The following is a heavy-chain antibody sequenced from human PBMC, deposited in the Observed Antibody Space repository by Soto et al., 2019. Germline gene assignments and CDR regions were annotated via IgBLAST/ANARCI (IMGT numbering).Heavy chain of an antibody. CDR3: ARHKILTGYYPGDFDY. Sequence: SETLSLTCTVSGGSISSYYWSWIRQPPGKGLEWIGYIYYSGSTNYNPSLKSPVTISVDTSKNQFSLKLSLVTAADTAVYYCARHKILTGYYPGDFDYWGQGTLVTVSS. V-gene: IGHV4-59*08. CDR1: GGSISSYY. CDR2: IYYSGST. D-gene: IGHD3-9*01. J-gene: IGHJ4*02.